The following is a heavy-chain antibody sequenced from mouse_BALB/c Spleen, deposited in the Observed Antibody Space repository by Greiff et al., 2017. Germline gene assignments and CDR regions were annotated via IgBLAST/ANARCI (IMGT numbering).Heavy chain of an antibody. J-gene: IGHJ3*01. CDR1: GFNIKDYY. V-gene: IGHV14-4*02. Sequence: VQLQQSGAELVRSGASVKLSCTASGFNIKDYYMHWVKQRPEQGLEWIGWIDPENGDTEYAPKFQGKATMPADTSSNTAYLQLSSLTSEDTAVFYLYPPCRPWGQGTLVTVSA. CDR2: IDPENGDT. CDR3: YPPCRP.